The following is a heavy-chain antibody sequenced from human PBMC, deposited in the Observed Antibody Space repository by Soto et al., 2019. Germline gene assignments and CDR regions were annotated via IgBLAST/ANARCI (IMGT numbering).Heavy chain of an antibody. CDR1: GFSFGTYW. CDR2: IKQDGSDR. CDR3: ARDVGPITIFGEALSGYFDF. Sequence: EVQLVESGGGLVQPGGSLRLSCAVSGFSFGTYWMSWVRQAPGKGLQWLASIKQDGSDRYYLDSVKGRFTISRDNAKDSLSLQMISLRGEDTAFYYCARDVGPITIFGEALSGYFDFWGQGTLITVSS. V-gene: IGHV3-7*03. D-gene: IGHD3-3*01. J-gene: IGHJ4*02.